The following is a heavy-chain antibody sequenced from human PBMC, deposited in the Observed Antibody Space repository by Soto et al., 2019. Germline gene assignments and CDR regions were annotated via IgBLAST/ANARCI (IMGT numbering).Heavy chain of an antibody. CDR3: AIDPVAGTYFDY. J-gene: IGHJ4*02. Sequence: QVQLVQSGAVVKKPGASVKVSCKASGYTFTSYGISWVRQAPGQGLEWMGWINAYNGNTNYAQKLQGRGTTTTDTSTSRAYMELRSLRSDDTAVYYCAIDPVAGTYFDYWGQGPRVTVSS. CDR2: INAYNGNT. D-gene: IGHD6-19*01. V-gene: IGHV1-18*01. CDR1: GYTFTSYG.